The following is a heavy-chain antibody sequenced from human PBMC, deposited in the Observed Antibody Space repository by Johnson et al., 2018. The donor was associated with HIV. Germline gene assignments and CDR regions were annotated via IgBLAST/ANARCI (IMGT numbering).Heavy chain of an antibody. CDR1: GFTVSSNY. D-gene: IGHD5-18*01. J-gene: IGHJ3*02. CDR3: ARWIQLWVAFDI. V-gene: IGHV3-66*01. CDR2: IYSGGSP. Sequence: VLLVESGGGLVKPGGSLRLSCAASGFTVSSNYMSWVRQAPGKGLEWVSVIYSGGSPYYADSVKGRFTISRDNSKNTLYLQMNSLRAEDTAVYYCARWIQLWVAFDIWGQGTMVTVSS.